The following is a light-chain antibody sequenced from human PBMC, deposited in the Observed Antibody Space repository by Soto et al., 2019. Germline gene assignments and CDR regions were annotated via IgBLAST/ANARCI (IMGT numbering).Light chain of an antibody. J-gene: IGKJ4*01. CDR1: QSIRSTY. Sequence: EIVLTQSPGTLSLSPGERATLSCRASQSIRSTYLAWYQQKPGQPPRLLIYAASKRQSGVPDRFSGGGSEIDFTLSIRSLEHEEFEVYYCQQYSASGTFGGGTKVDIK. V-gene: IGKV3-20*01. CDR3: QQYSASGT. CDR2: AAS.